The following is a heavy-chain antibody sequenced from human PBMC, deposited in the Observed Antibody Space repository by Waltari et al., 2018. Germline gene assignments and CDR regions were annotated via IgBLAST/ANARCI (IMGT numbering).Heavy chain of an antibody. CDR1: GGSISSRSYY. V-gene: IGHV4-39*01. J-gene: IGHJ2*01. CDR2: IYYSGST. CDR3: ASGLYYFDL. Sequence: LQLQESGPGLVKPSETLSRPCTVSGGSISSRSYYWGWIRHPPGKGLVWIGSIYYSGSTYYNPSIMSRVTISVDSSKNQFSLKLSSVTAADTAVYYCASGLYYFDLWGRGTLVTVSS.